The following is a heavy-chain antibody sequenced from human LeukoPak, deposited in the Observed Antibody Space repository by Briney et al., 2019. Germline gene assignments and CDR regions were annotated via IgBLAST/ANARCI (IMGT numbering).Heavy chain of an antibody. D-gene: IGHD2-21*01. J-gene: IGHJ3*02. CDR1: GDSISTYY. CDR3: AREARQGIYCGGDCYGGAFDI. Sequence: SETLSLTCTVSGDSISTYYWSWIRQPPGKGLEWLGYIYYSGSTDYNPSLKSRVTISVDTSKNQFSLKLSSVTAADTAVYYCAREARQGIYCGGDCYGGAFDIWGQGTMVTVSS. CDR2: IYYSGST. V-gene: IGHV4-59*01.